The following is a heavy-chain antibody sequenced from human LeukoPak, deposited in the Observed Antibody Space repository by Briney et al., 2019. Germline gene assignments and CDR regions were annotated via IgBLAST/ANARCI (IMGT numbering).Heavy chain of an antibody. D-gene: IGHD5-12*01. CDR3: ARKATGIYYYYYYMDV. J-gene: IGHJ6*03. CDR2: IRYDGSNK. Sequence: GGSLRLSCAASGFIFNTYVMHWVRQAPGKGLEWLAFIRYDGSNKNYADSVKGRFTISRDNTKNSLYLQMNSLRAEDTAVYYCARKATGIYYYYYYMDVWGKGTTVTVSS. V-gene: IGHV3-30*02. CDR1: GFIFNTYV.